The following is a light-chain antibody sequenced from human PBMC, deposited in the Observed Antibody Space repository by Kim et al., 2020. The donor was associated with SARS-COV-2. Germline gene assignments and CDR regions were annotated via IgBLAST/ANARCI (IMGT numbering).Light chain of an antibody. J-gene: IGLJ1*01. CDR2: DND. CDR3: GTWDSSLSAYV. Sequence: QKVTISCSGSSSNVENNYVSWYQQLPGTAPKLLIYDNDKRPSGIPGRFSGSKSGTSATLGITGLQTGDEADYYCGTWDSSLSAYVFGTGTKVTVL. CDR1: SSNVENNY. V-gene: IGLV1-51*01.